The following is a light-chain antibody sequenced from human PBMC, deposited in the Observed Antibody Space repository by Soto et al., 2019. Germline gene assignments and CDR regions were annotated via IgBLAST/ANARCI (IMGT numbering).Light chain of an antibody. CDR2: AAS. Sequence: AIRMTKSPSSLSASPGDRVTITCRASQGISSYLAWYQQKPGKAPKLLIYAASTLQSGVPSRFSGSGSGTDFTLTISCLQSEDFATYYCQQYYSYPITFGHGTRLEIK. J-gene: IGKJ5*01. CDR1: QGISSY. CDR3: QQYYSYPIT. V-gene: IGKV1-8*01.